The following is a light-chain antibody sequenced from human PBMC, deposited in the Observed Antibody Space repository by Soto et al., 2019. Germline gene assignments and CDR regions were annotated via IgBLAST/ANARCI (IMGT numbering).Light chain of an antibody. J-gene: IGLJ3*02. CDR1: SSNIGNNY. CDR3: GTWDSSLSVWV. V-gene: IGLV1-51*01. CDR2: DNN. Sequence: SVLTQPPSVSAAPGQKVTISCSGSSSNIGNNYVSWYQQLPGTAPKFLIYDNNKRPSGIPDRFSGSKSGTSATLGITGLQTGDEADYYCGTWDSSLSVWVFGGGTKVTVL.